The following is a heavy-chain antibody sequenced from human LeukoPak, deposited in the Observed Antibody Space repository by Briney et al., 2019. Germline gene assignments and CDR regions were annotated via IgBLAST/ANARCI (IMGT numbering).Heavy chain of an antibody. CDR2: IYTSGST. CDR1: GGSISSYY. CDR3: ARDREAVAGTNAGGHWFDP. D-gene: IGHD6-19*01. V-gene: IGHV4-4*07. J-gene: IGHJ5*02. Sequence: PSETLSLTCTVSGGSISSYYWSWIRQPAGKGLEWLGRIYTSGSTNYNPSLKSRVTMSVDTSKNQFSLKLSSVTAADTAVYYCARDREAVAGTNAGGHWFDPWGQGTLVTVSS.